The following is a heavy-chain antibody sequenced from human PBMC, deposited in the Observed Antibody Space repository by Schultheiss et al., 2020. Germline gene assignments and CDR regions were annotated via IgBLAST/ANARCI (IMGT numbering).Heavy chain of an antibody. CDR2: ISYDGSNK. V-gene: IGHV3-30*04. CDR3: ASIGSGEVDC. CDR1: GFTFSSYA. D-gene: IGHD3-3*01. Sequence: GGSLRLSCAASGFTFSSYAMHWVRQAPGKGLEWVAVISYDGSNKYYADSVKGRFTISRDNSKNTLYLQMNSLRAEDTAVYYCASIGSGEVDCWGQGTLVTVSS. J-gene: IGHJ4*02.